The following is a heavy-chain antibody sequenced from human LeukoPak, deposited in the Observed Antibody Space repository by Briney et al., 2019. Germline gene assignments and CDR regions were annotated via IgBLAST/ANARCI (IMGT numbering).Heavy chain of an antibody. V-gene: IGHV3-23*01. J-gene: IGHJ4*02. CDR3: AKGARDFDSSGYYCVFCYFDY. Sequence: GGSLRLSCAASGFTFSSYAMSWVRQAPGKGLEWVSAISGSGGSTYYADSVKGRFTISRDNSKNTLYLQMNSLRAEDTAVYYCAKGARDFDSSGYYCVFCYFDYWGQGTLVTVSS. CDR1: GFTFSSYA. CDR2: ISGSGGST. D-gene: IGHD3-22*01.